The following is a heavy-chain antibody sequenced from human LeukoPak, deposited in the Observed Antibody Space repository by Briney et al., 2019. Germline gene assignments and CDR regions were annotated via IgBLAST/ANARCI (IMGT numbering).Heavy chain of an antibody. CDR3: AAVRGVVVFDY. CDR1: GFTFSSYW. V-gene: IGHV3-7*03. CDR2: IKQDGSEK. Sequence: PGGSLRLSCAATGFTFSSYWMSWVRQAPGKGPEWVANIKQDGSEKYYVDSVKGRFTISRDNAKNSLYLQMNSLRAEDTAVYYCAAVRGVVVFDYWGQGTLVTVPS. D-gene: IGHD3-10*01. J-gene: IGHJ4*02.